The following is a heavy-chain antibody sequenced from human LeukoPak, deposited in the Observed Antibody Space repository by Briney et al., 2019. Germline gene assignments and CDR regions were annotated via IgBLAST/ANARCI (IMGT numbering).Heavy chain of an antibody. V-gene: IGHV3-48*04. D-gene: IGHD7-27*01. CDR3: ARDNNWGFDY. CDR1: GFIFSDYS. J-gene: IGHJ4*02. Sequence: GGSLRLSCAASGFIFSDYSMNWVRQAPGKGLEWISNIRGSRSGLGSGMYYADSVRGRFTVSRDDAKNSLYLQMSSLRAEDTAFYYCARDNNWGFDYWGQGALVTVSS. CDR2: IRGSRSGLGSGM.